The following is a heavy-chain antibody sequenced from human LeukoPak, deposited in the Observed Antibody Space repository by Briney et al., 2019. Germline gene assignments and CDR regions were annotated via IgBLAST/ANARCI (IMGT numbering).Heavy chain of an antibody. V-gene: IGHV3-30*02. Sequence: GGSLRLSCAASGFTFSSYGMHWVRQAPGKGLEWVAFIRYDGSNKYYADSVKGRFTISRDNSKNTLYLQMNSLRAEDTAVYYCAKGDSDIVVVPPDYWGQGTLVTVSS. J-gene: IGHJ4*02. CDR3: AKGDSDIVVVPPDY. CDR1: GFTFSSYG. D-gene: IGHD2-2*01. CDR2: IRYDGSNK.